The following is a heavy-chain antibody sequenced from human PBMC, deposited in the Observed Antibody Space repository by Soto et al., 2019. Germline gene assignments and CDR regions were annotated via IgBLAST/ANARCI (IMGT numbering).Heavy chain of an antibody. V-gene: IGHV3-23*01. CDR3: AKDGDTLYYDILTGYYLGWFDP. CDR2: ISGSGGST. D-gene: IGHD3-9*01. J-gene: IGHJ5*02. CDR1: GFTFSSYA. Sequence: EVQLLESGGGLVQPGGSLRLSCAASGFTFSSYAMSWVRQAPGKGLAWVSAISGSGGSTYYADSVKVRFTISRDNSKNTLYLHMNSLRAEDTAVYYCAKDGDTLYYDILTGYYLGWFDPWGQGTLVTVSS.